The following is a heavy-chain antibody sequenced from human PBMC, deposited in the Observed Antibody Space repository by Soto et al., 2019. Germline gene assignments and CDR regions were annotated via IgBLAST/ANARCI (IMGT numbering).Heavy chain of an antibody. V-gene: IGHV1-58*01. CDR1: VLTVTSSA. J-gene: IGHJ6*04. Sequence: ENVSCKASVLTVTSSAVQWVRQAQEQRLEWVGWIGVGSGNRNYAQKVQERVSITRDMSKSTAYMGLSSLRCEDTAVYYCAAGVVPAALTPTYYYYGMDVWGKGTTVTV. CDR3: AAGVVPAALTPTYYYYGMDV. CDR2: IGVGSGNR. D-gene: IGHD2-2*01.